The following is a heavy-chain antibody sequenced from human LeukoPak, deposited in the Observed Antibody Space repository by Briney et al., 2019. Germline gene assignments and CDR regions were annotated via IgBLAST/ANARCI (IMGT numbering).Heavy chain of an antibody. CDR1: GFTVSSNY. V-gene: IGHV3-66*01. CDR3: AREGGRPGETYFDY. CDR2: IYSGGST. D-gene: IGHD7-27*01. J-gene: IGHJ4*02. Sequence: GGSLRLSCAASGFTVSSNYMSWVCQAPGKGLEWVSVIYSGGSTYYADSVKGRFTISRDNSKNTLYLQMNSLRAEDTAVYYCAREGGRPGETYFDYWGQGTLVTVSS.